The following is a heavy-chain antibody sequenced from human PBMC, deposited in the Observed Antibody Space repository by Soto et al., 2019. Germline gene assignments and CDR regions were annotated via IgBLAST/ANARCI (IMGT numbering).Heavy chain of an antibody. V-gene: IGHV4-39*02. CDR3: ARDYGDYAGRFDP. CDR1: GGSISSSSYY. J-gene: IGHJ5*02. Sequence: SETLSLTCTVSGGSISSSSYYWGWIRQPPGEGLEWIGSIYYSGSTYYNPSLKSRVTISVDTSKNQFSLKLSSVTAADTAVYYCARDYGDYAGRFDPWGQGTLVTVSS. D-gene: IGHD4-17*01. CDR2: IYYSGST.